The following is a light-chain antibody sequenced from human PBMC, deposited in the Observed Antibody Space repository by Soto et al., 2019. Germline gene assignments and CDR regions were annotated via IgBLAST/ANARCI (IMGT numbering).Light chain of an antibody. Sequence: EIVMTQSPATLSVYPGERATLSCRASETVRSDLAWYQQKPGQAPRLLIYDASTRATGIPARFSGSGSGTEFTLTISSLQSEDFAVYYCQQYNRWPPITFGQGTRLEN. CDR1: ETVRSD. CDR2: DAS. J-gene: IGKJ5*01. V-gene: IGKV3-15*01. CDR3: QQYNRWPPIT.